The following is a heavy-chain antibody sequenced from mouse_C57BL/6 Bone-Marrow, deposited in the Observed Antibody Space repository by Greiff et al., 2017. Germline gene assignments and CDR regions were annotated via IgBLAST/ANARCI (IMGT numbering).Heavy chain of an antibody. CDR2: IDPETGGT. J-gene: IGHJ4*01. D-gene: IGHD1-1*01. V-gene: IGHV1-15*01. Sequence: QVQLQQSGAELVRPGASVTLSCKASGYTFTDYEMHWVKQTPVHGLEWIGAIDPETGGTAYNQKFKGKAILTADKSSSTAYMVLRSLTSEDSAVYYWTRYYCGEGGYAMDDWGQGTAVTVSS. CDR3: TRYYCGEGGYAMDD. CDR1: GYTFTDYE.